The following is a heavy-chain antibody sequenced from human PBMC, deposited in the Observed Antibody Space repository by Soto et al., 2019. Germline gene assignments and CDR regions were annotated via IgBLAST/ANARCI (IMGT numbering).Heavy chain of an antibody. CDR1: GGSISSYY. CDR3: ARRYGSTFDY. CDR2: IYYSGSA. D-gene: IGHD1-20*01. J-gene: IGHJ4*02. Sequence: QVQLQASGPGLVKPSETLSLTCTLSGGSISSYYWSWIRQPPGKGLEWIGYIYYSGSANYNTSLKSRVNISVDTSKNQFSLQRGAVTAADKAVYYCARRYGSTFDYWGQGTLVTVSS. V-gene: IGHV4-59*08.